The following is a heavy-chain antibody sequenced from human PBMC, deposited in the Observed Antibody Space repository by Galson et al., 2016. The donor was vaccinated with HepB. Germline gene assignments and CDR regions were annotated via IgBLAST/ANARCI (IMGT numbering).Heavy chain of an antibody. D-gene: IGHD3-9*01. CDR3: AKNLNYDIMTGYYANWYFDL. Sequence: SLRLSCAASGFIFSVYGMHWVRQTPGKGLEWVAVISYDGSNKYYADSVKGRFTISRVNSKKTLYLQMNSLRAEDTAVYYCAKNLNYDIMTGYYANWYFDLWGRGTLVTVSS. V-gene: IGHV3-30*18. CDR2: ISYDGSNK. J-gene: IGHJ2*01. CDR1: GFIFSVYG.